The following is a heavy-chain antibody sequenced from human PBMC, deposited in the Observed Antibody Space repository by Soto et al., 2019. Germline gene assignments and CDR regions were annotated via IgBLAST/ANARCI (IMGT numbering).Heavy chain of an antibody. V-gene: IGHV4-39*01. CDR1: GGSISSSSYY. Sequence: PSETLSLTCTVSGGSISSSSYYWGWIRQPPGKGLEWIGSIYYSGSTYYNPSLKSRVTISVDTSKNQFSLKLSSVTAADTAVYYCARSGITIFGVVGAFDIRAQRTMVTVSS. CDR2: IYYSGST. CDR3: ARSGITIFGVVGAFDI. J-gene: IGHJ3*02. D-gene: IGHD3-3*01.